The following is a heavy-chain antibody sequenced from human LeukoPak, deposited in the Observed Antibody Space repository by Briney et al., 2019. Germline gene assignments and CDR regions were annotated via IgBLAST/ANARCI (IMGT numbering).Heavy chain of an antibody. CDR3: AGGLRYYYYYYYMDV. Sequence: SSETLSLTCTVSGGSISSYYWSWIRQPPGKGLEWIGYIYYSGSTNYNPSPKSRVTISVDTSKNQFSLKLSSVTAADTAVYYCAGGLRYYYYYYYMDVWGKGTTVTVSS. V-gene: IGHV4-59*01. D-gene: IGHD3-16*01. CDR1: GGSISSYY. CDR2: IYYSGST. J-gene: IGHJ6*03.